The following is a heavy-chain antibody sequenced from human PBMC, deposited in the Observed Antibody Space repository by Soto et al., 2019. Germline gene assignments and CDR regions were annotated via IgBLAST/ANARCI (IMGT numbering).Heavy chain of an antibody. CDR3: ATSVGIAPTGEDGMDV. CDR1: GGTFSIYG. CDR2: IIPILTTP. D-gene: IGHD2-8*02. Sequence: QVQLVQSGAEVKKTGSSVKVSCKASGGTFSIYGFSWVRQAPGQGPEWIGGIIPILTTPNYAQKFQGRVTIVADESTTRVYMELSSLTFEDTAVYYCATSVGIAPTGEDGMDVWGQGTSVTVSS. V-gene: IGHV1-69*01. J-gene: IGHJ6*02.